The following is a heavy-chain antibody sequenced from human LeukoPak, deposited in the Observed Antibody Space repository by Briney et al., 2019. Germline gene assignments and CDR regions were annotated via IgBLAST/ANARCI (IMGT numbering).Heavy chain of an antibody. CDR3: ARYYDFWSGYYDY. Sequence: PSETLSLTCTVSGYSISSGYYWGWIRQPPGKGLEWFGSIYHSGSTYYNPSLKSRVTISVDTSKNQFSLKLSSVTAEDTAVYYCARYYDFWSGYYDYWGQGTLVTVSS. V-gene: IGHV4-38-2*02. CDR2: IYHSGST. D-gene: IGHD3-3*01. CDR1: GYSISSGYY. J-gene: IGHJ4*02.